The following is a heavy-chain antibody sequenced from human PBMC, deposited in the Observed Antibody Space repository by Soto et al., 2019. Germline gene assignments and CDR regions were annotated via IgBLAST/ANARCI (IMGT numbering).Heavy chain of an antibody. CDR3: AKDGRQWLVNSWFDP. Sequence: PSETLSLTCAVYGGSFSGYYWSWIRQPPGKGLEWIGEINHSGSTNYNPSLKSRVTISVDTSKNKFSLKLSSVTAADTAVYYCAKDGRQWLVNSWFDPWGQGTLVTVSS. CDR2: INHSGST. CDR1: GGSFSGYY. V-gene: IGHV4-34*01. J-gene: IGHJ5*02. D-gene: IGHD6-19*01.